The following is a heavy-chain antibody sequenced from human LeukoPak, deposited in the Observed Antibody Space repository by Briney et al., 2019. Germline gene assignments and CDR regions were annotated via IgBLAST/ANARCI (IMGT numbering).Heavy chain of an antibody. Sequence: GGSLRLSCAASGFTFSTFAMIWVRQPPGKGLKWVSYISSSGSTIYYADSVKGRFTISRDNAKNSLYLQMNSLRAEDTAVYYCAELGITMIGGVWGKGTTVTISS. CDR3: AELGITMIGGV. V-gene: IGHV3-48*03. CDR1: GFTFSTFA. D-gene: IGHD3-10*02. CDR2: ISSSGSTI. J-gene: IGHJ6*04.